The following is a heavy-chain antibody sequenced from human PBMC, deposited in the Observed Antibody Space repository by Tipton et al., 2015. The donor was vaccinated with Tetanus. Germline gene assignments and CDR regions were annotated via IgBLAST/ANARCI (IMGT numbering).Heavy chain of an antibody. D-gene: IGHD2-15*01. CDR2: IQYTGST. CDR1: GGAINVRKFP. V-gene: IGHV4-39*01. Sequence: TLSLTCRVSGGAINVRKFPWGWIRQPPGKGLERIGSIQYTGSTYLNPSLKSRDTNSVDTTKNQISLDLTSVTAADTAFYYCARQSCSGGSCSFDPWGQGTLVTVSS. CDR3: ARQSCSGGSCSFDP. J-gene: IGHJ5*02.